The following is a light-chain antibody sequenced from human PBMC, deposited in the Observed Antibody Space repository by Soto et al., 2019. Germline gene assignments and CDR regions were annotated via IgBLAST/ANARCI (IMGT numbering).Light chain of an antibody. CDR1: QSLVYSDGNAY. CDR2: KAS. CDR3: MQGTHRPPRT. V-gene: IGKV2-30*01. Sequence: DVVLTQSPLSLPVILGQPASISCRSSQSLVYSDGNAYLNWFHQRPGQSPRRLIYKASKRDSGXPXRXXGSGSGTDLTLKISGVEAEDVGVYYCMQGTHRPPRTFGQGTKLEIK. J-gene: IGKJ2*01.